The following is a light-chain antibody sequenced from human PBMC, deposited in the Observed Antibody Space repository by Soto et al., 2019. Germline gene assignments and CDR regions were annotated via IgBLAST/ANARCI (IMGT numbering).Light chain of an antibody. CDR1: ESISSW. V-gene: IGKV1-5*01. CDR2: DVS. Sequence: DIQMTQSPSTLSASIGDRVTITCRASESISSWLAWYQQKPGKAPKLLIYDVSSLESGVPSRFSGSGSGTEFTLTISSLQPDDFAAYYCQQYNSDPWTFGQGTKVEIK. J-gene: IGKJ1*01. CDR3: QQYNSDPWT.